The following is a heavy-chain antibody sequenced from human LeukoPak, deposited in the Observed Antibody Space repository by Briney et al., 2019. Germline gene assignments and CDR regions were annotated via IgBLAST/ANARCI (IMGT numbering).Heavy chain of an antibody. V-gene: IGHV3-23*01. Sequence: GGSLRPSCTGSGFTFSNYGMSWIRQAPGKGLEWVSAITIAGRTFYADSVKGRFTISRDNSKNTLYLQMNSLRAEDTAVYYCAKDTWYYYDSSGYYYFDYWGQGTLVTVSS. J-gene: IGHJ4*02. CDR2: ITIAGRT. CDR3: AKDTWYYYDSSGYYYFDY. D-gene: IGHD3-22*01. CDR1: GFTFSNYG.